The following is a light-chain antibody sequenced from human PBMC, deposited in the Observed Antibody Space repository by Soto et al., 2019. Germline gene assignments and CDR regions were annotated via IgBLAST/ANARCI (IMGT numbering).Light chain of an antibody. Sequence: PSSLSSAVGYRVTITCRASQSISNYLNWYQQKPLKAPKLLIYAASSLQSGVPSRFSGSGSGTDFTLTISSLQPEDFATYYCQQSYSTPPITFGQGTRLEIK. J-gene: IGKJ5*01. CDR2: AAS. CDR1: QSISNY. CDR3: QQSYSTPPIT. V-gene: IGKV1-39*01.